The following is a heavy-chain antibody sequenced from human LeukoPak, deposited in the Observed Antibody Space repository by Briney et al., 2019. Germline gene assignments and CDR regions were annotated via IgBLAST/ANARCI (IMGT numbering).Heavy chain of an antibody. V-gene: IGHV3-33*01. Sequence: PGGSLRLSCAASGFTFNTYGMHWVRQAPGKGLEWVAVIWYDGSEKYYVDSVKGRFTISRDNSKNTLYLQMDNLRVEDTAVYYCVRDKPTRHNAFDIWGQGTTVIVSP. CDR3: VRDKPTRHNAFDI. J-gene: IGHJ3*02. CDR2: IWYDGSEK. CDR1: GFTFNTYG.